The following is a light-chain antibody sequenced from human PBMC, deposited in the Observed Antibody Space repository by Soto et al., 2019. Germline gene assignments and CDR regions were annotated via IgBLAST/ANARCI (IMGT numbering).Light chain of an antibody. V-gene: IGLV2-14*01. CDR2: EVS. J-gene: IGLJ1*01. CDR3: SSYTSSSTYV. Sequence: QSALTQPASVSGSPGQSITISCTGTSSDAGTYNYVSWYQLHPGKAPKLMVYEVSNRPSGVSNRFSGSKSGNTASLTISGLQAEDEADYHCSSYTSSSTYVFGTGTKLTVL. CDR1: SSDAGTYNY.